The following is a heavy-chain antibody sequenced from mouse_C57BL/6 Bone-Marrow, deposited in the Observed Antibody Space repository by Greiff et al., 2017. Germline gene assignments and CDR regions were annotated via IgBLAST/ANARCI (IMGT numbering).Heavy chain of an antibody. Sequence: EVKLEESGGDLVKPGGSLKLSCAASGFTFSSYGMSWVRQTPDKRLEWVATISSGGSYTYYPDSVKGRFTISRDTAKNTLYLQMSSLKSEDTAMYYCASGGISSFAYWGQGTLVTVSA. V-gene: IGHV5-6*02. CDR3: ASGGISSFAY. CDR2: ISSGGSYT. D-gene: IGHD5-2*01. CDR1: GFTFSSYG. J-gene: IGHJ3*01.